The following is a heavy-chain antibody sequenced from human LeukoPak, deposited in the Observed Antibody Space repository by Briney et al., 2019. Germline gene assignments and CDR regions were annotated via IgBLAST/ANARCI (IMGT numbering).Heavy chain of an antibody. CDR3: ARTSPTVITSSDL. CDR1: GGSISSSSYY. V-gene: IGHV3-53*01. D-gene: IGHD4-17*01. CDR2: IYSGGST. Sequence: ETLSLTCTVSGGSISSSSYYWGWIRQPPGKGLEWVSVIYSGGSTFYADSVKGRFTSSRDNSKNTLYLQMNSLRAEDTAVYYCARTSPTVITSSDLWGRGTLVTVSS. J-gene: IGHJ2*01.